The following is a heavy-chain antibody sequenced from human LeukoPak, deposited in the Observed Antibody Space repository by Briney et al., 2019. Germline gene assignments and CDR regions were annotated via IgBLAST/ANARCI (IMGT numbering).Heavy chain of an antibody. Sequence: PGGSLRLSCVASGFTFSIYAMSWVRQAPGKGLEWVSAMSAGGTSTYYADSVKGWFTISRDNSKNTLYLHMNSLRAEDTAVYYCAKMRGIVITFGGVIFDSWGQGTLVTVSS. D-gene: IGHD3-16*01. CDR2: MSAGGTST. CDR3: AKMRGIVITFGGVIFDS. J-gene: IGHJ4*02. V-gene: IGHV3-23*01. CDR1: GFTFSIYA.